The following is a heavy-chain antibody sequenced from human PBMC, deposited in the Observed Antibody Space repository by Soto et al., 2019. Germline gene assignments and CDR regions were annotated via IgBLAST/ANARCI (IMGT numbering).Heavy chain of an antibody. CDR1: GYTFSIYW. J-gene: IGHJ4*02. Sequence: GSPRLSCAASGYTFSIYWMHWVRQATGKGLVWVSRINSEWSSTSYADSVKGRFTISGDNAKNTLYLQMNSLSAEDTAVYYCARTTVSGYSGYDLAYWVQGTLVTVSS. CDR2: INSEWSST. V-gene: IGHV3-74*01. CDR3: ARTTVSGYSGYDLAY. D-gene: IGHD5-12*01.